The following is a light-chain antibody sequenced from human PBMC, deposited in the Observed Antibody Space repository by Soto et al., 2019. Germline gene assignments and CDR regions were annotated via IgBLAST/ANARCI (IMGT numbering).Light chain of an antibody. CDR2: GAS. Sequence: EIVLTQSPGTLSLSPGERATLSCRASQGVSSYYLAWYQQKPGQAPRLLIYGASSRATGIPDRFSGSGSGTEFTLTISSLQSEDFAVYYCQQYNNWPPLTFGQGTKVDIK. J-gene: IGKJ1*01. CDR3: QQYNNWPPLT. V-gene: IGKV3-20*01. CDR1: QGVSSYY.